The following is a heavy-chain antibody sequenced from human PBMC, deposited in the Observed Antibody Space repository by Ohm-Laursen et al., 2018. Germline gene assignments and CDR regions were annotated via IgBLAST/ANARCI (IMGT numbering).Heavy chain of an antibody. CDR1: GGSIRGFY. J-gene: IGHJ4*02. CDR2: VHYSGST. Sequence: GTLSLTCSVSGGSIRGFYWSWIRQPPGKGLEWIGYVHYSGSTNYIPSLKSRVTISLDTSKNRFSLKLSSVTAADTAVYYCARHWDYGGNSEPLDYWGQGTLVTVSS. CDR3: ARHWDYGGNSEPLDY. V-gene: IGHV4-59*08. D-gene: IGHD4-23*01.